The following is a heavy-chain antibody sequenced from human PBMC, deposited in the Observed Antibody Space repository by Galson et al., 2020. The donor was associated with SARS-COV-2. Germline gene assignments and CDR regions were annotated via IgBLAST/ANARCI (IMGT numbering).Heavy chain of an antibody. Sequence: GGSLRLSCAASGFAFSSYTMNWVRQAPGKGLEWVASLDTSSTYIYYADSLKGRFTISRDNAENSVYLQMNSLRAEDTAVYYCARSPPASTSGTSIYFDYWGQGTQVTVSS. CDR2: LDTSSTYI. CDR3: ARSPPASTSGTSIYFDY. J-gene: IGHJ4*02. CDR1: GFAFSSYT. V-gene: IGHV3-21*01. D-gene: IGHD3-10*01.